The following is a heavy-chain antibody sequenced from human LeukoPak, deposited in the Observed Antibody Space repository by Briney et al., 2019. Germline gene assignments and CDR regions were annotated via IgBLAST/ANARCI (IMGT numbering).Heavy chain of an antibody. J-gene: IGHJ4*02. CDR1: GFTFSSYG. CDR3: ARDRIAAAGEFDY. Sequence: GGSLRLSCAASGFTFSSYGMHWVRQAPGKGLEWVAFIRYDGSNKYYAESGQGRFTISRDNPKNTLYLQMNSLRAEDTAVYYCARDRIAAAGEFDYWGQGTLVTVSS. D-gene: IGHD6-13*01. CDR2: IRYDGSNK. V-gene: IGHV3-30*02.